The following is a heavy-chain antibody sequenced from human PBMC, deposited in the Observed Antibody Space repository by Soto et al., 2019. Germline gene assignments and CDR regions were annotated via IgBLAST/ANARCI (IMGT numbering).Heavy chain of an antibody. Sequence: SETLSLTCGVYGGSIRGYYWSWIRQSPGKGLEWIGDINDNGGTNYNPSLKSRVTTSLDTSKKQVSLMVSSVTAADTAVYYCARGRFSYETIYYKFYYSALDVWGQGTTVTVSS. D-gene: IGHD3-10*01. V-gene: IGHV4-34*01. J-gene: IGHJ6*02. CDR3: ARGRFSYETIYYKFYYSALDV. CDR2: INDNGGT. CDR1: GGSIRGYY.